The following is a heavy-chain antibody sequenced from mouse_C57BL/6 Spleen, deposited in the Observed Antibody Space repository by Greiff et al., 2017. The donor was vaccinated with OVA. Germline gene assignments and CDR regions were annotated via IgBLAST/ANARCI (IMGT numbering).Heavy chain of an antibody. D-gene: IGHD2-4*01. Sequence: VQLQQSGAELVKPGASVKISCKASGYAFSSYWMNWVKQRPGKGLEWIGQIYPGDGDTNYNGKFKGKATLTADKSSSTAYMQLSSLTSEDSAVYFCERFPPYYDYDVGAMDYWGQGTSVTVSS. CDR3: ERFPPYYDYDVGAMDY. CDR2: IYPGDGDT. J-gene: IGHJ4*01. CDR1: GYAFSSYW. V-gene: IGHV1-80*01.